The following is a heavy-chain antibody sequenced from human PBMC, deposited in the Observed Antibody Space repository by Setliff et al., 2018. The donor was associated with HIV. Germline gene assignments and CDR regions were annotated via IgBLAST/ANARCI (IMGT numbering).Heavy chain of an antibody. V-gene: IGHV1-69*05. CDR1: EDTFYTFG. CDR3: AADIGDSRGFPVY. D-gene: IGHD3-22*01. CDR2: VIPIFGTT. J-gene: IGHJ4*02. Sequence: ASVKVSCKASEDTFYTFGISWVRQAPGQGLEWMGSVIPIFGTTNHAQRFQDRVTITTDKSTSTAYMELNSLRSEDTAVYYCAADIGDSRGFPVYWGQGTLVTSPQ.